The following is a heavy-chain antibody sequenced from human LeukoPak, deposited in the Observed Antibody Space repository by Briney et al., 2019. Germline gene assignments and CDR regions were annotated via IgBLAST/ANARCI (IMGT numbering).Heavy chain of an antibody. Sequence: ASVKVSCKVSGYTLTELSMHWVRQAPGKGLEWMGGFDPEDGETIYAQKFQGRVTMTEDTSTDTAYMELSSLRSEDTAVYYCATGYDSSGYPAYWGQGTLVTVSS. CDR2: FDPEDGET. D-gene: IGHD3-22*01. CDR3: ATGYDSSGYPAY. V-gene: IGHV1-24*01. J-gene: IGHJ4*02. CDR1: GYTLTELS.